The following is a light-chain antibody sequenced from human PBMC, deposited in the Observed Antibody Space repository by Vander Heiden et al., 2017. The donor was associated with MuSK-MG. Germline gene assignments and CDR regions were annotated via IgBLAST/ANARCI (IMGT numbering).Light chain of an antibody. V-gene: IGKV1-33*01. CDR2: DAS. J-gene: IGKJ4*01. CDR1: QDIRND. Sequence: ITCQASQDIRNDLSWYQQKAGKAPKLLIYDASKLETGVPSRFDGGGFGTVFTLTIRSLQPEDFATYYCQQGGNLPLTFGCGTKVEIK. CDR3: QQGGNLPLT.